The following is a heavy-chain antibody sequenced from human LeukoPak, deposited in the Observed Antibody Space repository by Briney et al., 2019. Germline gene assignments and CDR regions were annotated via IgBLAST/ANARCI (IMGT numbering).Heavy chain of an antibody. CDR1: GGSISSVNYY. J-gene: IGHJ5*02. CDR3: ARVSCSSTSCHTGWFDP. D-gene: IGHD2-2*02. Sequence: NPSQTLSLTCTVSGGSISSVNYYWSWIRQPAGKGLEWIGRIYTSGSSNYNPSLKSRVTISVDTSKNRFSLKVNSVTAADTAVYYCARVSCSSTSCHTGWFDPWGQGTLVSVSS. V-gene: IGHV4-61*02. CDR2: IYTSGSS.